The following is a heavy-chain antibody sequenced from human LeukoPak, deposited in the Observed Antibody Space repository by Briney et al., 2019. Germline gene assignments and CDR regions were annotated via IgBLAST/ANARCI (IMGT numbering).Heavy chain of an antibody. D-gene: IGHD5-18*01. CDR1: GYTFTSYY. CDR2: IIPIFGTA. CDR3: ATPRGYSYEFDY. V-gene: IGHV1-69*13. J-gene: IGHJ4*02. Sequence: SVKVSCKASGYTFTSYYMHWVRQAPGQGLEWMGGIIPIFGTANYAQKFRGRVTITADESTSTAYMELSSLRSEDTAVYYCATPRGYSYEFDYWGQGTLVTVSS.